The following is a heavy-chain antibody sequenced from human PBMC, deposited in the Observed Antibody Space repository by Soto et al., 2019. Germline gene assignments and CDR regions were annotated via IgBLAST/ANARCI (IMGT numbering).Heavy chain of an antibody. Sequence: EVQLLESGGGLVQPGGSLRLSCAASGFTFSSYAMSWVRQAPGKGLEWVSAISGSGGSTYYADSVKGRFTISRDNSKNTLYLQMNSLRAEDTAVYYCAKDSGPQQLQPEYFQHWGQGTLVTVSS. D-gene: IGHD6-13*01. J-gene: IGHJ1*01. CDR2: ISGSGGST. V-gene: IGHV3-23*01. CDR3: AKDSGPQQLQPEYFQH. CDR1: GFTFSSYA.